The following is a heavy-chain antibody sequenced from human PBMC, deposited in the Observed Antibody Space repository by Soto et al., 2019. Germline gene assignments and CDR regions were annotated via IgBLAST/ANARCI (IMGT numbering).Heavy chain of an antibody. CDR3: ARCAVWEFINFQDFYYMDV. V-gene: IGHV3-23*01. D-gene: IGHD3-10*01. Sequence: GGSLRLSCAASGFTLSSHAINWVRQAPGKGLEWVSTISGFGDNTYYADSVRGRFTMSRDDSKNTLSLHMNSLRAEDTAVYYCARCAVWEFINFQDFYYMDVWGKGTTVTVSS. CDR1: GFTLSSHA. CDR2: ISGFGDNT. J-gene: IGHJ6*03.